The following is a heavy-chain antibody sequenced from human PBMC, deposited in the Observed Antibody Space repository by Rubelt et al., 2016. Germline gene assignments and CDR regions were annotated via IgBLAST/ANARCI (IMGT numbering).Heavy chain of an antibody. V-gene: IGHV5-10-1*03. D-gene: IGHD6-13*01. J-gene: IGHJ4*02. CDR2: IDPSDSYI. CDR3: GRGNSWYPL. CDR1: GYNFTTYW. Sequence: EVQLVQSGAEVKKPGESLRISCKGSGYNFTTYWISWVRQTPGKGLEWMGRIDPSDSYINYSPSFQGHLTTSAAKPISTAYLQWSSLKASDTAMYYCGRGNSWYPLWGQGTLVTVSS.